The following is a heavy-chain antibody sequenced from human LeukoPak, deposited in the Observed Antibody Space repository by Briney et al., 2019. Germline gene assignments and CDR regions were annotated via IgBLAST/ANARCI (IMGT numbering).Heavy chain of an antibody. CDR3: ASGPDTAFY. J-gene: IGHJ4*02. CDR1: GFTFNTFE. D-gene: IGHD3-9*01. CDR2: VSGSGDEI. V-gene: IGHV3-48*03. Sequence: GGSLRLSCAASGFTFNTFEMNWVRQAPGKGLEWVSYVSGSGDEIRYGDSVRGRFTISRDNAKNSLYLQMNSLRAEDTAVYYCASGPDTAFYWGQGTLVTVSS.